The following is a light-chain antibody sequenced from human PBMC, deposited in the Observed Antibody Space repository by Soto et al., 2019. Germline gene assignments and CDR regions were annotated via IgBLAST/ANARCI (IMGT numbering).Light chain of an antibody. CDR3: QQYEAFSGT. Sequence: DIQMTQSPSTLPASVCHTVTVTFRASQSVSGWLAWYQQKPGEAPKLLIYDASALPRGVPSRFSGSGSGTKFTLTIASLQPDDFATYYCQQYEAFSGTFGPGTKVDI. CDR2: DAS. V-gene: IGKV1-5*01. CDR1: QSVSGW. J-gene: IGKJ1*01.